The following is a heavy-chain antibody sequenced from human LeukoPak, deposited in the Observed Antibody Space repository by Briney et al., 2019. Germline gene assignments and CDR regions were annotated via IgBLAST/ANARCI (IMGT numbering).Heavy chain of an antibody. J-gene: IGHJ6*03. CDR1: GNTFTSYN. Sequence: ASVKVSCKASGNTFTSYNMHWVRQAPGQGLEWMGIINPSGSNTTYAQKFQGRLTMTRDTSTSTVYMELSSLRFEDTAVYYCARGQYYYYMDVWGKGTTVTVSS. V-gene: IGHV1-46*01. CDR2: INPSGSNT. CDR3: ARGQYYYYMDV.